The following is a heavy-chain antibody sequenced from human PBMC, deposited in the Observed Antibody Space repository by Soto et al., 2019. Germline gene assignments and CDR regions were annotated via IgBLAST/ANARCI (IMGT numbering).Heavy chain of an antibody. CDR3: ARGSGADAFDI. J-gene: IGHJ3*02. CDR1: GGTFN. Sequence: SVKVSCKVSGGTFNIRWVRQAPGQGLEWMGGIIPVIDTAKYARKFQGRVVISADRATNIVYMEIMSLTLEDTAVYYCARGSGADAFDIWGQGKMVTVSS. D-gene: IGHD7-27*01. V-gene: IGHV1-69*06. CDR2: IIPVIDTA.